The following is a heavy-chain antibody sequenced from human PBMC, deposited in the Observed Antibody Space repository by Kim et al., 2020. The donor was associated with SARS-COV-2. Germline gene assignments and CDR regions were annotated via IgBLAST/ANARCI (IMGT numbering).Heavy chain of an antibody. V-gene: IGHV3-15*01. CDR1: GFTFSNAW. Sequence: GGSLRLSCAASGFTFSNAWMSWVRQAPGKGLEWVGRIKSKTDGGTTDYAAPVKGRFTISRDDSKNTLYLQMNSLKTEDTAVYYCTTPYYYDSSGYYGWFDPWGQGTLVTVSS. CDR3: TTPYYYDSSGYYGWFDP. D-gene: IGHD3-22*01. J-gene: IGHJ5*02. CDR2: IKSKTDGGTT.